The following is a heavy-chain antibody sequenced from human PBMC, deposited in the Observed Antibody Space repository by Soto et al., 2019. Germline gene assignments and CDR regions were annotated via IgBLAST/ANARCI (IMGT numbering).Heavy chain of an antibody. V-gene: IGHV3-23*01. CDR3: AKDQLTAGGDYYYYYGMDV. D-gene: IGHD6-13*01. Sequence: EVVLLESGGGLVQPGGSLRLSCEASGFTFSSFAMSWVRQTPGKGLEWLSGISGGGGGSYYADSVKGRFTISRDTSTNTLYLQMTSLRVEDTALYYCAKDQLTAGGDYYYYYGMDVWGRGTAVTVSS. CDR1: GFTFSSFA. J-gene: IGHJ6*02. CDR2: ISGGGGGS.